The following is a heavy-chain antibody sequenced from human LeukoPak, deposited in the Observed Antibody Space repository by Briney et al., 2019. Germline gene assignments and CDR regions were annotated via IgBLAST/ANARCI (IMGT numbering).Heavy chain of an antibody. D-gene: IGHD3-22*01. Sequence: GGSLRLSCAASGFTFTSYAMSWVRQAPGKGLEWVSAISGSGGSTYHADSVKGRFTISRDNSKNTLYLQMNSLRAEDTAVYYCAKCSGYYQDLFDYWGQGTLVTVSS. CDR1: GFTFTSYA. CDR3: AKCSGYYQDLFDY. J-gene: IGHJ4*02. CDR2: ISGSGGST. V-gene: IGHV3-23*01.